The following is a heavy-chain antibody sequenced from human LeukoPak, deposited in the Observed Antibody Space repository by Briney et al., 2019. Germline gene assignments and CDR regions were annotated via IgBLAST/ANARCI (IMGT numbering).Heavy chain of an antibody. CDR2: ISSGGTTI. CDR1: GFTFSVYG. V-gene: IGHV3-48*04. CDR3: VRDFEVPAAAPDYYYFYYMDV. Sequence: PGGSLRLSCAVSGFTFSVYGMNWVRQAPGKGLEWLSHISSGGTTIYYADSVKGRFTVSGDNVENSLFLQMNSLRVDDTAVYYCVRDFEVPAAAPDYYYFYYMDVWGTGTTVTVSS. D-gene: IGHD2-2*01. J-gene: IGHJ6*03.